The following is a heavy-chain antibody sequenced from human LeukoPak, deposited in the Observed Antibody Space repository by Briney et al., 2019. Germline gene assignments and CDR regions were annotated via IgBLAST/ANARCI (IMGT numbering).Heavy chain of an antibody. CDR3: AAYYYDSSGYYSHDY. Sequence: GGSLRLSCAASGFTFSSYSMNWVRQAPGRGLEWVSYISSSSSTIYYADSVKGRFTISRDNAKNSLYLQLTSLRAEDTAVYYCAAYYYDSSGYYSHDYWGQGTLVTVSS. D-gene: IGHD3-22*01. CDR2: ISSSSSTI. CDR1: GFTFSSYS. V-gene: IGHV3-48*04. J-gene: IGHJ4*02.